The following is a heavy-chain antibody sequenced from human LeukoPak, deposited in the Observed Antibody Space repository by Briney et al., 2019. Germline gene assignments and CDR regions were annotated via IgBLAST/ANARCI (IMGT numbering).Heavy chain of an antibody. CDR3: ARSLDIVATTDY. D-gene: IGHD5-12*01. V-gene: IGHV3-20*04. Sequence: GGSLRLSCAASGFTFYEYGMSWVRQAPGKGLEWGSGMNWNGGGTGYADSVKGRFTISRDNAKNSLYLQMNSLRAEDTAVYYCARSLDIVATTDYWGQGTLVTVSS. J-gene: IGHJ4*02. CDR2: MNWNGGGT. CDR1: GFTFYEYG.